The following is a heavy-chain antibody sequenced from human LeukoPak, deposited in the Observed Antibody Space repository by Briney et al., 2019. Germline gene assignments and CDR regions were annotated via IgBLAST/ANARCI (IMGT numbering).Heavy chain of an antibody. Sequence: SETLSLTCTVSGLSISSSSYYWGWIRQPPGKGLEWIGSMYHSGSTYYNPSLKSRVTISVDTSKNQFSLKLSSVTAADTAVYYGARANRVSLYYFDYWGQGTLVTVSS. CDR1: GLSISSSSYY. D-gene: IGHD5/OR15-5a*01. V-gene: IGHV4-39*07. CDR2: MYHSGST. J-gene: IGHJ4*02. CDR3: ARANRVSLYYFDY.